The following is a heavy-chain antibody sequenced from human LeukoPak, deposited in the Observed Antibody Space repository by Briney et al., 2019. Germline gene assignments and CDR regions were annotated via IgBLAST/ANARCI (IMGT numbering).Heavy chain of an antibody. V-gene: IGHV3-53*01. J-gene: IGHJ5*02. D-gene: IGHD4-17*01. CDR1: GFTASSNY. CDR2: IYSRDNT. Sequence: GGSLRLSCAASGFTASSNYMSWVRQAPGKGLEWISIIYSRDNTDYADSVKGRFIISRDNSKNTVYLQMNSLRADDTAVYYCARGRAYGDYAAWGQGTLVTVSP. CDR3: ARGRAYGDYAA.